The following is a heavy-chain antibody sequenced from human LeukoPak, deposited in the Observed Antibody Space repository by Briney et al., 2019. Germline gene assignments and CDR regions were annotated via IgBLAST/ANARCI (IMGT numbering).Heavy chain of an antibody. CDR2: IYYSGSA. CDR1: GDSVSSENYH. CDR3: ASGPRNYYYSGSYHY. Sequence: SETLSLTCTVSGDSVSSENYHWTWIRQPPGKGLECIGYIYYSGSANYNPSLRSRVTISMDTSKNQFSLKVNSVTAADTAVYFCASGPRNYYYSGSYHYWGQGTLVTVSS. J-gene: IGHJ4*02. V-gene: IGHV4-61*01. D-gene: IGHD3-10*01.